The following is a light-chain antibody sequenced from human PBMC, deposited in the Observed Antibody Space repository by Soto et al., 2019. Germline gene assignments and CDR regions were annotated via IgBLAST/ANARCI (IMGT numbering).Light chain of an antibody. CDR3: QQTFSIPRT. V-gene: IGKV1-39*01. CDR1: QNVRSY. Sequence: DMQMTQSPSSLSASVGDRVTIACRASQNVRSYLNWYQQKPGKAPDLLIYETSTLQSGVPSRFSGTGYGTGFTLTISSLQPEDFATCYCQQTFSIPRTFGHGTKVDIK. CDR2: ETS. J-gene: IGKJ1*01.